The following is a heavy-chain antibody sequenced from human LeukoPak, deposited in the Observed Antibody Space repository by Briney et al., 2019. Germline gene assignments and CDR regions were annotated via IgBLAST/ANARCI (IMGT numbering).Heavy chain of an antibody. Sequence: GGTLRLSSAASGFTFSGVAMSWIRHAQGKGLEWVSSISRSGESTFYADSVRGRFSISRDNSKNTVSLQTESLRAEDTALYYCAKGYAVCSIDYWGQGTLVTVSS. J-gene: IGHJ4*02. D-gene: IGHD3-16*01. CDR2: ISRSGEST. CDR3: AKGYAVCSIDY. CDR1: GFTFSGVA. V-gene: IGHV3-23*01.